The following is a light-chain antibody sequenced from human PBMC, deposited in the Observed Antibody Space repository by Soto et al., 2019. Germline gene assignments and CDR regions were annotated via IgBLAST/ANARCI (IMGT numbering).Light chain of an antibody. CDR3: QQYNNWPRT. CDR1: QSISIT. J-gene: IGKJ4*01. V-gene: IGKV3-15*01. Sequence: EIVMTQSPATLSVSPGERATLSCRASQSISITLAWYQQKPGQALRLLIYGASTRATDIPARFSGSGSGTEFTLTISGLQSEDFAVYYCQQYNNWPRTFGGGTKVEI. CDR2: GAS.